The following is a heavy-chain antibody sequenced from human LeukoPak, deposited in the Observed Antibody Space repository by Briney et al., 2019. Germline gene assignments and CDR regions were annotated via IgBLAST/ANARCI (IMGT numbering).Heavy chain of an antibody. CDR1: GYTFTSYY. V-gene: IGHV1-2*02. D-gene: IGHD3-10*01. CDR3: AREDESSGAFDY. CDR2: INPNSGGT. Sequence: VASVKVSCKASGYTFTSYYMHWVRQAPGQGLEWMGWINPNSGGTNYAQKFQGRVTMTRDTSISTAYMELSRLRSDDTAVYYCAREDESSGAFDYWGQGTLVTVSS. J-gene: IGHJ4*02.